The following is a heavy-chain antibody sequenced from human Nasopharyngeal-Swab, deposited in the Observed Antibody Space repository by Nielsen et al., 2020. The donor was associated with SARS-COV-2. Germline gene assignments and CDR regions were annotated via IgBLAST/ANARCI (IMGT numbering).Heavy chain of an antibody. CDR3: AKDSTYYYGSGSPCFAY. D-gene: IGHD3-10*01. Sequence: GESLKISCAASGFTFSSFWMHWVRQAPGKGLVWVSRINTVGSSTIYADSVKGRFTISRDNSKNTLYLQMNSLGAEDTAVYYCAKDSTYYYGSGSPCFAYWGRGTLVTVSA. V-gene: IGHV3-74*01. J-gene: IGHJ4*02. CDR2: INTVGSST. CDR1: GFTFSSFW.